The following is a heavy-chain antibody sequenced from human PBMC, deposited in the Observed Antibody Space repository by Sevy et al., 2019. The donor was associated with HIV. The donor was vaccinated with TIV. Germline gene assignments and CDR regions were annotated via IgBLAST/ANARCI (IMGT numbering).Heavy chain of an antibody. CDR3: AKDGRRGNLNPGLH. V-gene: IGHV3-30*18. Sequence: GGSLRLSCAASGFTFSSYGMHWVRQASGKGLEWVTVISYDGSKKYYADSVKGRFTISRDNSKNTIYLQMNSLRPEDTAVYYCAKDGRRGNLNPGLHWGQGTLVTVSS. CDR1: GFTFSSYG. J-gene: IGHJ4*02. D-gene: IGHD1-26*01. CDR2: ISYDGSKK.